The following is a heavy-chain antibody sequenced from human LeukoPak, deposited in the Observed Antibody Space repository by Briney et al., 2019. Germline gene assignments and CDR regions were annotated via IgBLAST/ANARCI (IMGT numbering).Heavy chain of an antibody. J-gene: IGHJ6*03. CDR1: GGSITTYD. CDR2: MSYSGST. CDR3: ARDTYCGGDCYPLYYYYYYMDV. D-gene: IGHD2-21*01. Sequence: SETLSLTCTVSGGSITTYDWSWRWVRQPPGRGLEWIGYMSYSGSTNYNPSLKSRVTMSVDTSKNQFSLKLSSVTAADTAVYYCARDTYCGGDCYPLYYYYYYMDVWGKGTTVTVSS. V-gene: IGHV4-59*12.